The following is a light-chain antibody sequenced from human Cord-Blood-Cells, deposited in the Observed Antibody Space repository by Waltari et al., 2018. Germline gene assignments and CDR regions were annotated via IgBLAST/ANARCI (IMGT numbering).Light chain of an antibody. CDR3: SSYTSSSTWV. CDR2: DVS. J-gene: IGLJ3*02. CDR1: SRDVGGYNY. Sequence: QSALTQPASVYGSPGQSITISCTGTSRDVGGYNYVSWYQQHPGQAPKLMIYDVSNRPSGFSNRFSGSKSGNTASLTISGLQAEDEADYYCSSYTSSSTWVFGGGTKLTVL. V-gene: IGLV2-14*01.